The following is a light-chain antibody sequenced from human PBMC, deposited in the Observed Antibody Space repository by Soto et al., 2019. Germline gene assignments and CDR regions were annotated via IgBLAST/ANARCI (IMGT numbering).Light chain of an antibody. CDR1: QSVSSN. J-gene: IGKJ1*01. CDR3: QHYNNWLPWT. V-gene: IGKV3-15*01. Sequence: EIVMTQSPATLSVSPGERATLSCRASQSVSSNLAWYQQKPGQAPRLLIYRASTRATGIPARFSGSGSGTDFTLTISSIQSEDFAVYYCQHYNNWLPWTCGEGTKVEIK. CDR2: RAS.